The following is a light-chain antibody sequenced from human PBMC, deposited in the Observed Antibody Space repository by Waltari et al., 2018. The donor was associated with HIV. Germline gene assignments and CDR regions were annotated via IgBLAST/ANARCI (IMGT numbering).Light chain of an antibody. J-gene: IGLJ3*02. V-gene: IGLV2-11*01. CDR2: DVS. Sequence: QSALAQPRSVSGSPGQSVTISCTGTSSDVGAYYFVSWYQQHPGIAPKLIIYDVSKRPSGFPDRFSGSKSGSTASLTISGLQAEDEADYHCCSYAGTFRVFGGGTKLTVL. CDR3: CSYAGTFRV. CDR1: SSDVGAYYF.